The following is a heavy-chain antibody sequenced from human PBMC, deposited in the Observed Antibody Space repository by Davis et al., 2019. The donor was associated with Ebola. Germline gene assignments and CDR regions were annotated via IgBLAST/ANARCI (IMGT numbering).Heavy chain of an antibody. Sequence: SVTLSLTCTVSGGSISSGGYYWSWIRQHPGKGLEWIGYIYYSGSTYYNPSLKSRVTISVDTSKNQFSLKLSSVTAADTAVYYCARDEFLEWGYFDYWGQGTLVTVSS. CDR3: ARDEFLEWGYFDY. CDR1: GGSISSGGYY. J-gene: IGHJ4*02. D-gene: IGHD3-3*01. CDR2: IYYSGST. V-gene: IGHV4-31*03.